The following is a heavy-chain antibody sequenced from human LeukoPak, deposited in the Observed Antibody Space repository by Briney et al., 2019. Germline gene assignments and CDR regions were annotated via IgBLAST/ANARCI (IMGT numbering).Heavy chain of an antibody. V-gene: IGHV3-74*01. D-gene: IGHD3-22*01. CDR2: INRDASSI. Sequence: GGSLRLSCAASGFTFSTYWMHWVRQAPGKGLVWVSRINRDASSIAYADSVQGRFTISRDNAKNTLYLQMNGLRAEDTAVYYCARDPYYYDSSGYYYGFDYWGQGTLVTVSS. CDR1: GFTFSTYW. J-gene: IGHJ4*02. CDR3: ARDPYYYDSSGYYYGFDY.